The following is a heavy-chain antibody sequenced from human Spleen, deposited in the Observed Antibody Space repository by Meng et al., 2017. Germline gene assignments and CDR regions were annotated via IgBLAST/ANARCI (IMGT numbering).Heavy chain of an antibody. J-gene: IGHJ4*02. CDR2: INHSGST. V-gene: IGHV4-34*01. D-gene: IGHD3-3*01. CDR3: ASQSLQPFTIF. CDR1: GGSFSGSY. Sequence: VQLQRWGAGLLTPSEALPLTCVVYGGSFSGSYWRWIRQPPGKGLEWIGEINHSGSTNYNPSLKSRVTISVDTSKNQFSLKLSSVTAADTAVYYCASQSLQPFTIFWGQGTLVTVSS.